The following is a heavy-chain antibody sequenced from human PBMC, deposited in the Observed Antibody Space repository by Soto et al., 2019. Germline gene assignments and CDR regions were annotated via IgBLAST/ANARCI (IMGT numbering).Heavy chain of an antibody. J-gene: IGHJ4*02. D-gene: IGHD2-15*01. Sequence: QVQLVESGGGVVQPGRSLRLSCAGSGFTFSNYGLHWVRQAPGKGLEWVAVISYDGSHKYYADSVKGRFTISRDNSNNMLYLQMDSLRAEDTAVFYCAKDGAPRYCSRSSCHPAGAYWGQGGLVTVSS. CDR1: GFTFSNYG. V-gene: IGHV3-30*18. CDR2: ISYDGSHK. CDR3: AKDGAPRYCSRSSCHPAGAY.